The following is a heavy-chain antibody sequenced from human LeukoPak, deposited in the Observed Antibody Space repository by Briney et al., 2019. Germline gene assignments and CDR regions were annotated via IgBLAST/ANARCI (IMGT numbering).Heavy chain of an antibody. CDR2: ISSIGGTT. CDR1: GFTFSTYA. V-gene: IGHV3-64*01. CDR3: ARVGDNTAFDY. J-gene: IGHJ4*02. Sequence: GGSLRLSCAASGFTFSTYALRWVRQVPGKGLEYVSAISSIGGTTYYANSVKGRFTISRDNSKNTLYLQMGSLKPEDTAVYYCARVGDNTAFDYWGQGTLVTVSS. D-gene: IGHD2-21*01.